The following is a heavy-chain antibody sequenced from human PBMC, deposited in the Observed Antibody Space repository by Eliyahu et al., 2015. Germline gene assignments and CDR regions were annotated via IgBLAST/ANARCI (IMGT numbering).Heavy chain of an antibody. Sequence: QVQLQESGPGLVKPSETLSLXCTVXGGSIXSYXWSWIRQPPGKGPEWIGYIYYSGSTNYNPSLKSRVTISVDTSKNQFSLKLSSVTAADTAVYYCARHGPNCSSTSCYPYYYGMDVWGQGTTVTVSS. CDR2: IYYSGST. V-gene: IGHV4-59*08. CDR1: GGSIXSYX. CDR3: ARHGPNCSSTSCYPYYYGMDV. D-gene: IGHD2-2*01. J-gene: IGHJ6*02.